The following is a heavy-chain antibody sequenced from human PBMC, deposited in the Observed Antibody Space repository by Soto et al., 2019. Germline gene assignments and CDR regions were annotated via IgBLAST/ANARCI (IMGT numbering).Heavy chain of an antibody. CDR1: GLRFRYYA. CDR2: ISHNVSIQ. Sequence: GRSPRLSRAAPGLRFRYYAMAWFRQAPGKGLEWVTMISHNVSIQFYADSVKGRFTISRDNSKDTLYLQMNNLTPEDTAVYYCVGGSLLHWGQGTPVTVSS. V-gene: IGHV3-30*03. J-gene: IGHJ4*02. CDR3: VGGSLLH.